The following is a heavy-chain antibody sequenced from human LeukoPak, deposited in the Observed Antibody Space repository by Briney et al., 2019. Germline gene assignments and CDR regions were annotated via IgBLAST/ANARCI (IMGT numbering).Heavy chain of an antibody. J-gene: IGHJ4*02. CDR3: AKDLDGSGLYGGIDF. CDR2: IKQDGSEK. Sequence: GGSLRLSCAASGFTFSSYWMSWVRQAPGKGLEWVANIKQDGSEKYYVDSVKGRFTISRDNAKNSLYLQMNSLRAEDTAVYYCAKDLDGSGLYGGIDFWGQGTLVTVSS. V-gene: IGHV3-7*03. D-gene: IGHD6-19*01. CDR1: GFTFSSYW.